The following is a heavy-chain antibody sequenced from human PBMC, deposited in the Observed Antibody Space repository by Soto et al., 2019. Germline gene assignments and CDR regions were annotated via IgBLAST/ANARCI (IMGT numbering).Heavy chain of an antibody. CDR3: TTGATCGRYVNYHYLIDF. Sequence: SQTISITCAISGDSVASNSAAWNWIRQSPSRGLEWLGRTYYRSKWYTDYAESVKSRITINPDTSKNQVSLQLKSVTPEDTAVYHSTTGATCGRYVNYHYLIDFWGPGSTVT. CDR1: GDSVASNSAA. D-gene: IGHD3-16*01. J-gene: IGHJ6*02. V-gene: IGHV6-1*01. CDR2: TYYRSKWYT.